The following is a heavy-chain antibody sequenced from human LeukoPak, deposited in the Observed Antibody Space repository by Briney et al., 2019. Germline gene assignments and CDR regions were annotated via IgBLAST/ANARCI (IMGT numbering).Heavy chain of an antibody. V-gene: IGHV4-59*01. Sequence: SETLSLTCTVSGASISSYYWGWIRQPPGKGLEWIGYIYYSGSTNYNPSLKSRVTFSVDTSKNQFSLKLISVTAADTAVYYCARVKGVVTAILDYWGQGTLVTVSS. CDR1: GASISSYY. CDR3: ARVKGVVTAILDY. J-gene: IGHJ4*02. D-gene: IGHD2-21*02. CDR2: IYYSGST.